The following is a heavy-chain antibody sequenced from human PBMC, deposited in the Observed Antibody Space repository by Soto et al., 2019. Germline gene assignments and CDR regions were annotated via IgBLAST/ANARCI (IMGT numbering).Heavy chain of an antibody. CDR2: IIPIFGTA. CDR1: GGTFSSYA. D-gene: IGHD3-22*01. Sequence: SVKVSCKASGGTFSSYAISWLRQAPGQGLEWMGGIIPIFGTANYAQKFQGRVTITADESTSTAYMELSSLRSEDTAVYYCARGNYYEENYYGMDVWGQGTTVTVS. V-gene: IGHV1-69*13. CDR3: ARGNYYEENYYGMDV. J-gene: IGHJ6*02.